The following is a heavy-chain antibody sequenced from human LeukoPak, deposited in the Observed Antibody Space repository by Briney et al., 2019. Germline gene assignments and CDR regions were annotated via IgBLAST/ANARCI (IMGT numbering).Heavy chain of an antibody. Sequence: PSETLSLTCTVSGGSISSGGYYWSWIRQPPGKGLEWIGYIYHSGSTYYNPSLKSRVTISVDTSKNQFSLKLSSVTAADTAVYYCARVFGESGGRPVDYWGQGTLVTVSS. V-gene: IGHV4-30-2*01. CDR2: IYHSGST. D-gene: IGHD3-10*01. CDR1: GGSISSGGYY. J-gene: IGHJ4*02. CDR3: ARVFGESGGRPVDY.